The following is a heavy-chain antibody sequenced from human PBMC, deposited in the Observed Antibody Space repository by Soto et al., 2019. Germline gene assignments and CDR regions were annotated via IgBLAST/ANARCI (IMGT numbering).Heavy chain of an antibody. V-gene: IGHV5-51*01. Sequence: GESLKISCKGSEYSFSSHCIAWVRQMHGKGLEWMGTIYPGDSDTRYSPSFEGRVSMSADESISTAYLQWGSLQASDTAIYYCARGDTYNSYWNFDLWGRGTLVTVSS. J-gene: IGHJ2*01. CDR2: IYPGDSDT. CDR3: ARGDTYNSYWNFDL. CDR1: EYSFSSHC. D-gene: IGHD1-1*01.